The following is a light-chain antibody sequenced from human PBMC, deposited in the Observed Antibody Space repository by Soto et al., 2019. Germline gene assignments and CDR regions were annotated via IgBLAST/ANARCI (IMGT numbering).Light chain of an antibody. CDR3: QQYGSSPRVFT. CDR1: QSVSSSY. Sequence: EIVLTQSPGTLSLSPGERATLSCRASQSVSSSYLAWYQQKPGQAPRILIHGASSRATGIPDRFSGSGSGTDFTLTISRLEPEDFAVYYCQQYGSSPRVFTFGPGTKVDIK. J-gene: IGKJ3*01. CDR2: GAS. V-gene: IGKV3-20*01.